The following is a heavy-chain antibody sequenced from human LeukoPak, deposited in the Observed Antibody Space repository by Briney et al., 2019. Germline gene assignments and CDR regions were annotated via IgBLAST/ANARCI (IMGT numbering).Heavy chain of an antibody. CDR1: GYTFTGYY. CDR3: ARAMNIVDFTFDY. D-gene: IGHD2/OR15-2a*01. V-gene: IGHV1-2*02. Sequence: ASVKVSCKASGYTFTGYYMHWVRQAPGQGLEWMGWINPNSGGTNYAQKFQGRVTMTRDTSIGTAYMELSRLRSDDTAVYYCARAMNIVDFTFDYWGQGTLVTVSS. J-gene: IGHJ4*02. CDR2: INPNSGGT.